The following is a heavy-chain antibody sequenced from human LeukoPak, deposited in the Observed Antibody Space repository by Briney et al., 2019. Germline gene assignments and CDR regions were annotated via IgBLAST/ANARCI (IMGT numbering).Heavy chain of an antibody. CDR3: ARGASRSFDL. J-gene: IGHJ4*02. CDR1: GYTFTGYS. Sequence: AAVTVSCKASGYTFTGYSMHWVRQAPGQGLEWMGWIHPSSGGTNYAQKFQGRVTMTRDTSISTAYMELSSLRSEGTAVYYCARGASRSFDLWGQGTLVTVSS. CDR2: IHPSSGGT. V-gene: IGHV1-2*02.